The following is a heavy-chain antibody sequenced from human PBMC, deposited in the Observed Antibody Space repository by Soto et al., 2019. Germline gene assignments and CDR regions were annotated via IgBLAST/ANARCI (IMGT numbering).Heavy chain of an antibody. V-gene: IGHV4-4*07. CDR2: IFSSGST. J-gene: IGHJ5*02. CDR3: ARDQGVVVTADNWFDP. CDR1: GGSMTDYS. D-gene: IGHD2-21*02. Sequence: SETLSLTCTVSGGSMTDYSWVWIRQPAGKGLEWIGRIFSSGSTNYNPSLKGRITMSLDTSKNQFSLRLNSATATDTAVYFCARDQGVVVTADNWFDPWGQGILVTVSS.